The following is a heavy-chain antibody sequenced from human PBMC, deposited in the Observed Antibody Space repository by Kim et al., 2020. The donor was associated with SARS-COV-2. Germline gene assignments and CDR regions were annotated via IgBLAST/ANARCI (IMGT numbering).Heavy chain of an antibody. CDR3: VRESAWYFNL. J-gene: IGHJ2*01. V-gene: IGHV3-11*01. Sequence: SPIHYEDSVKGRFTISRDNAKNSLYLQMNSLRVDDTAVYYCVRESAWYFNLWGRGTLVTVSS. CDR2: SPI.